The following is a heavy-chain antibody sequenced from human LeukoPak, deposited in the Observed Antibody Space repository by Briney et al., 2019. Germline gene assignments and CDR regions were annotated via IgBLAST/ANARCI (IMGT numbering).Heavy chain of an antibody. CDR1: GYTFTGYY. J-gene: IGHJ4*02. CDR2: INPNSGGT. CDR3: ASGLGAVAGSLDY. V-gene: IGHV1-2*02. Sequence: SVKVSCKASGYTFTGYYMHWVRQAPGQGLEWMGWINPNSGGTNYAQKFQGRVTMTRDASISTAYMELSRLRSDDTAVYYCASGLGAVAGSLDYWGQGTLVTVSS. D-gene: IGHD6-19*01.